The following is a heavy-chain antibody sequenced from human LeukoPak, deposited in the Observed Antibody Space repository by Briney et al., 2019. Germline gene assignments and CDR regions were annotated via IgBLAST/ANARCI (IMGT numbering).Heavy chain of an antibody. CDR3: ARQAADGVHYDFWSGYYYTFDY. V-gene: IGHV5-51*01. D-gene: IGHD3-3*01. Sequence: GESLKISCKGSGYSFTSYWIGWVRQMPGKGLEWMGIIYPGDSDTRYSPSFQGQVTIPADKSISTAYLQWSSLKASDTAMYYCARQAADGVHYDFWSGYYYTFDYWGQGTLVTVSS. J-gene: IGHJ4*02. CDR2: IYPGDSDT. CDR1: GYSFTSYW.